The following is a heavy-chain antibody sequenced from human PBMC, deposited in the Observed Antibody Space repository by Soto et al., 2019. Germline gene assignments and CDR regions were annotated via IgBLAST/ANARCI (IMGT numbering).Heavy chain of an antibody. V-gene: IGHV3-53*01. CDR2: IYSGGST. D-gene: IGHD3-22*01. J-gene: IGHJ1*01. CDR3: ARDRVESGYPEYFQH. CDR1: GFTVSSDY. Sequence: EVQLVESGGGLIQPGGSLRLSCAASGFTVSSDYMSWVRQAPGKGLEWVSVIYSGGSTYYAHSVKGRFTISRDNSKNTLYLQMNCLRAEDTAVYYCARDRVESGYPEYFQHWGQGTLVTVSS.